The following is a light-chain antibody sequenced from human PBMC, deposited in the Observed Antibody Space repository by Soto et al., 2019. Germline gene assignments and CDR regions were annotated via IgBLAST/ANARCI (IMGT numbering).Light chain of an antibody. Sequence: EVVMTQSPATLSVSPGERATLSCRASQSVSGNLAWYQQKPGQAPTLLIYHAAARATGVPTRFSGSGSGTEFTLTISSLQSEDFATYYCQEGSTLLTFGGGTKVEIK. J-gene: IGKJ4*01. V-gene: IGKV3-15*01. CDR1: QSVSGN. CDR3: QEGSTLLT. CDR2: HAA.